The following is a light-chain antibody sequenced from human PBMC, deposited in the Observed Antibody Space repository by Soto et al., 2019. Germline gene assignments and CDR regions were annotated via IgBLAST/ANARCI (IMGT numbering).Light chain of an antibody. CDR3: QQYNSYVYS. Sequence: QMTQSPYTLSASVGDSVNITCRASQSFKTWLAWYQQKPGKAPKLIIYKASTLQTGVPSRFSASGFGTEVTLTISSLQPDDFATYYCQQYNSYVYSFGGGTKVES. CDR1: QSFKTW. V-gene: IGKV1-5*03. CDR2: KAS. J-gene: IGKJ2*03.